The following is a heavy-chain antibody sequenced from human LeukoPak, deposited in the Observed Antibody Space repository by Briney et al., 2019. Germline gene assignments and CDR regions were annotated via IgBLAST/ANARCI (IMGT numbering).Heavy chain of an antibody. CDR3: AKVSSGYYYDY. D-gene: IGHD3-22*01. V-gene: IGHV3-23*01. CDR1: GFTFSSYA. CDR2: ISGSGGST. Sequence: GGSLRLSCAASGFTFSSYAMSWVRQAPGKGLEWVSVISGSGGSTYYADSVKGRLTISRDNSKNTLYPQMNSLRAEDTAVYYCAKVSSGYYYDYWGQGTLVTVSS. J-gene: IGHJ4*02.